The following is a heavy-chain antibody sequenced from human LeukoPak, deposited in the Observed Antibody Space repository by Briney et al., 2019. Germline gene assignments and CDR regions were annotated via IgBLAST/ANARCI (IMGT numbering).Heavy chain of an antibody. V-gene: IGHV4-4*02. CDR2: IFHTGST. CDR1: GGSVSGSNW. CDR3: ARRLTYSGPDSYYKALAY. Sequence: PSGTLSLTCVVSGGSVSGSNWWTWVRQPPGKGLEWIGEIFHTGSTNYNPSLESRVTMSVDKSKNHFSLILTSVTAADTATYYCARRLTYSGPDSYYKALAYWGQGTLVTVSP. J-gene: IGHJ4*02. D-gene: IGHD3-10*01.